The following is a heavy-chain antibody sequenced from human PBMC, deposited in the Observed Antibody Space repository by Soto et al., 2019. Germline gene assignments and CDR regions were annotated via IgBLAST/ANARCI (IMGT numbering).Heavy chain of an antibody. CDR1: GGSFSGYY. D-gene: IGHD2-8*02. V-gene: IGHV4-34*01. J-gene: IGHJ6*03. CDR2: INHSGST. Sequence: ASDTLSLTCAVYGGSFSGYYWSWIRQPPGKGLEWIGEINHSGSTNYNPSLKSRVTILVDTSKNQFSLKLSSVTAADTAVYYCARDLLGLDYYYYYMEVWGKGTAVPFSS. CDR3: ARDLLGLDYYYYYMEV.